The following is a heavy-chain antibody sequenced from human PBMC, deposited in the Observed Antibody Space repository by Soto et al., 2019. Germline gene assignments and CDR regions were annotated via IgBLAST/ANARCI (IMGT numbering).Heavy chain of an antibody. CDR3: ARHDVGYCSGGSCYSDWYFDL. D-gene: IGHD2-15*01. J-gene: IGHJ2*01. CDR1: GGSISSSSYY. Sequence: QLQLQESGPGLVKPSETLSLTCTVSGGSISSSSYYWGWIRQPPGKGLEWIGSIYYSGSTYYNPSLKSRVTISVDTSKNQFSLKLSSVTAADTAVYYCARHDVGYCSGGSCYSDWYFDLWGRGTLVTVSS. CDR2: IYYSGST. V-gene: IGHV4-39*01.